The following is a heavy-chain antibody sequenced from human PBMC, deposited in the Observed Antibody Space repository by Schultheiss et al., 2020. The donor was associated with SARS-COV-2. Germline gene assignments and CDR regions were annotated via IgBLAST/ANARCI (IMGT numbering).Heavy chain of an antibody. V-gene: IGHV4-38-2*02. CDR3: ARGLGYYGSTTKGDY. D-gene: IGHD3-10*01. CDR1: GYSISSGYY. CDR2: IYHSGST. J-gene: IGHJ4*02. Sequence: SETLSLTCTVSGYSISSGYYWGWIRQPPGKGLEWIGSIYHSGSTNYNPSLKSRVTMSVDTSKNQFSLKLSSVTAADTAVYYCARGLGYYGSTTKGDYWAQGTLVTVSS.